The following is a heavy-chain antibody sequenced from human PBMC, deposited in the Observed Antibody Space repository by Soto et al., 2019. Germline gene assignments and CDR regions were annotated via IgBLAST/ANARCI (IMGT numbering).Heavy chain of an antibody. V-gene: IGHV2-5*02. J-gene: IGHJ4*02. CDR2: IYWDDEK. CDR1: GFSLSTSGVT. CDR3: AHRLIAQVIDWGFHS. Sequence: QITLKESGPTLVKPTQTLTLTCTFSGFSLSTSGVTVGWIRQPPGKALEWLGHIYWDDEKRYSTSLMSRLTTTKDTSKDQVVLTLSNMAPVDTAIYYCAHRLIAQVIDWGFHSWGQGTLVTVSS. D-gene: IGHD3-16*01.